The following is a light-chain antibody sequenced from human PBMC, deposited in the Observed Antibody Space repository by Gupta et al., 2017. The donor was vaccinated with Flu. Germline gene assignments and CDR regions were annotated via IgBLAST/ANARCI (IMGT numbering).Light chain of an antibody. J-gene: IGLJ3*02. CDR1: SSNIGTNT. CDR2: NNN. CDR3: AAWDDSLNGRV. V-gene: IGLV1-44*01. Sequence: SVLTQPPSASWTPGQRVTISCSGSSSNIGTNTVSWYQQLPGTAPKLLIYNNNQRPSGVPDRFSGSKSGTSASLAISGLQSEDEADYYCAAWDDSLNGRVFGGGTKLTVL.